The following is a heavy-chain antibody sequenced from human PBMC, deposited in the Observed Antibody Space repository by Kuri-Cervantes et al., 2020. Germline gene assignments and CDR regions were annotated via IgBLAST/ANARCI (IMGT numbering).Heavy chain of an antibody. CDR1: GGSISSSSYY. V-gene: IGHV4-39*07. J-gene: IGHJ5*02. CDR3: ARDFLTGSWFDP. D-gene: IGHD1-14*01. CDR2: IYYSGST. Sequence: SETLSLTCTVSGGSISSSSYYWGWIRQPPGKGLEWIGSIYYSGSTYYNPSLKSRVTISVDTSKNQFSLKLSSVTAADTAVYYCARDFLTGSWFDPWGQGTLVTVSS.